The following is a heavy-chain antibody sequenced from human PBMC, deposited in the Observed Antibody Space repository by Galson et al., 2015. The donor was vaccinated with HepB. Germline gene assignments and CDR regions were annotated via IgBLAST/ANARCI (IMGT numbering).Heavy chain of an antibody. CDR2: IYYNGST. CDR1: GGSISSSSYY. D-gene: IGHD1/OR15-1a*01. Sequence: ETLSLTCTVSGGSISSSSYYWGWIRQPPGKGLERIGSIYYNGSTDYNPSLKSRVTISVDTSKNHFFLKLSSVTAADTAVFYCARHRLITTPLGRTWFDPWGQGTRVTVSS. J-gene: IGHJ5*02. V-gene: IGHV4-39*01. CDR3: ARHRLITTPLGRTWFDP.